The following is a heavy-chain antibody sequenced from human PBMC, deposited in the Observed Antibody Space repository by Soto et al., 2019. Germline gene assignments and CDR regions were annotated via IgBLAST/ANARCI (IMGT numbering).Heavy chain of an antibody. J-gene: IGHJ4*02. D-gene: IGHD6-19*01. Sequence: EVQLVESGGGLVQPGGSLRLSCEASGFPFGNYWMGWVRQAPGKGLEWVANIKVDGSEKYYVDSVKGRFTISRDNAKNSLYLQMNSLRAEDMAVYYCAGVAVRGQGTLVTVSS. CDR3: AGVAV. CDR2: IKVDGSEK. CDR1: GFPFGNYW. V-gene: IGHV3-7*05.